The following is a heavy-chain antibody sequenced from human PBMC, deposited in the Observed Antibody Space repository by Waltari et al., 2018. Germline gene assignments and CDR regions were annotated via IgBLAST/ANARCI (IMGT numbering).Heavy chain of an antibody. CDR3: ARPSKEMNAFDI. CDR2: IYHSGST. CDR1: GYSISSGYY. V-gene: IGHV4-38-2*01. J-gene: IGHJ3*02. Sequence: QVQLQESGPGLVKPSETLSLTCAVSGYSISSGYYWGWIRQPPGKGLEWIGSIYHSGSTYYNPSLKSRVTISVDTSKNQFSLKLSSVTAADTAVYYCARPSKEMNAFDIWGQGTMVTVSS.